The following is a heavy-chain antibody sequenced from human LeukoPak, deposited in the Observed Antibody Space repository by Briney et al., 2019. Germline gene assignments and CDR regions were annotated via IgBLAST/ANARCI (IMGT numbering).Heavy chain of an antibody. V-gene: IGHV6-1*01. J-gene: IGHJ4*02. CDR1: GDSVSSNSAA. Sequence: SQTLSLTCAVSGDSVSSNSAAWHWIRQSPSRGLEWLGRTYYKSKWYNDYALSVKSRITINPDTSENQFSLQLNSVTPEDTAVYYCARDRGQSAVADYGGPFDYWGQGTLVTVSS. CDR2: TYYKSKWYN. CDR3: ARDRGQSAVADYGGPFDY. D-gene: IGHD6-19*01.